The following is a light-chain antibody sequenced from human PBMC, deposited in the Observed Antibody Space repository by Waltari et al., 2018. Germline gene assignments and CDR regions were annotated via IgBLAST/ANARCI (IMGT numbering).Light chain of an antibody. CDR3: AAWDDSRNGPV. CDR2: SNN. V-gene: IGLV1-44*01. Sequence: QSVLTQPPSASGTPGQSVTIPCSGSRSNIGTNTVTWYQQLPGTAPKPLLRSNNQRPSGVPDRFSGSKSGTSASLAISGLQSEDEADYYCAAWDDSRNGPVFGGGTELTVL. J-gene: IGLJ3*02. CDR1: RSNIGTNT.